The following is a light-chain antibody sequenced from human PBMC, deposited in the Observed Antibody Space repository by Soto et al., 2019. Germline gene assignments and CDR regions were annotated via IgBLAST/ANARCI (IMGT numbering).Light chain of an antibody. CDR2: DSS. CDR1: QSISTW. V-gene: IGKV1-5*01. CDR3: QQYHTFSIA. J-gene: IGKJ5*01. Sequence: DIQLTQSPSTLSAPVGASVTVTCRASQSISTWLAWYQQKPGRAPKLLIYDSSSLESGVPSRFSGSGSGTDFTLTISGLQPDDFATYYCQQYHTFSIAFGQGTRLEIK.